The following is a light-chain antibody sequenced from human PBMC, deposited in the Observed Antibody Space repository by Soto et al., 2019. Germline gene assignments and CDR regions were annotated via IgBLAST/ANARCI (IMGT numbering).Light chain of an antibody. V-gene: IGLV2-14*01. J-gene: IGLJ1*01. Sequence: QSVLTQPASVSGSPGQSITISCTGTSSDVGAYNSVSWYQQHPGKAPKLMIYDVGNRPSGVSNRFSGSKSGNTASLTISGLQAEDEADYYCSSYSSSSSPTYVFGTGTKVTVL. CDR3: SSYSSSSSPTYV. CDR1: SSDVGAYNS. CDR2: DVG.